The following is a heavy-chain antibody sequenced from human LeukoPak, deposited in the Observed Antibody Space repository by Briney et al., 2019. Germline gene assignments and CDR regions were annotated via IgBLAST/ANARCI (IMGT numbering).Heavy chain of an antibody. Sequence: GGSLRLSCAASGFTFSSYSMNWVRQAPGKGLEWVSSISSSSSYIYYADSVKGRFTISRDNAKNSLYLQMNSLRAEDTAVYYCARDYDYVWGSYRKGPFDYWGQGTLVTVSS. D-gene: IGHD3-16*02. J-gene: IGHJ4*02. CDR1: GFTFSSYS. V-gene: IGHV3-21*01. CDR2: ISSSSSYI. CDR3: ARDYDYVWGSYRKGPFDY.